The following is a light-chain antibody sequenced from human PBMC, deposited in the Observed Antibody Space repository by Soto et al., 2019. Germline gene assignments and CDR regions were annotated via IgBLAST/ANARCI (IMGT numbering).Light chain of an antibody. Sequence: DLQMTQSPSSLSASVGDRVTITCRASQGISSYLAWYQQKPGKVPKLLIYLASTLQSGVPSRFSGSGSGTDFTLTISSLQPEDVATYFCQKYNSVPLTFGGGTKVEIK. CDR2: LAS. J-gene: IGKJ4*01. CDR1: QGISSY. CDR3: QKYNSVPLT. V-gene: IGKV1-27*01.